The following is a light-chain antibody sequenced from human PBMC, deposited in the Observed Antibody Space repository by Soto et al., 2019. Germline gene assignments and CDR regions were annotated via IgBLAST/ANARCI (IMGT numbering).Light chain of an antibody. J-gene: IGKJ1*01. CDR2: WAS. V-gene: IGKV4-1*01. CDR3: QQYYSTPRT. CDR1: QSVLYSSNNKNY. Sequence: DIVMTQSPDSLAVSLGERATINCKSSQSVLYSSNNKNYLAWYQQKPGQPPKLLIYWASTRESGVPDRFSGSGSGTDFTLTISGLQAEDVAVYYCQQYYSTPRTFGQGTKVEI.